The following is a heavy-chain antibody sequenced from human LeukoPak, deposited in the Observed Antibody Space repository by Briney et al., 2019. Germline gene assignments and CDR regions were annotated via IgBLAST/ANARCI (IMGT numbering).Heavy chain of an antibody. Sequence: PGGSLRLSCAASGFTFSSYAMSWVRQAPGKGLEWVSAISGSGGSTYYADSVKGRFTISRDNSKNTLYLQMNSLRAEGTAVYYCAKDHYYDSSGYYYFDYWGQGTLVTVSS. D-gene: IGHD3-22*01. CDR3: AKDHYYDSSGYYYFDY. CDR2: ISGSGGST. V-gene: IGHV3-23*01. J-gene: IGHJ4*02. CDR1: GFTFSSYA.